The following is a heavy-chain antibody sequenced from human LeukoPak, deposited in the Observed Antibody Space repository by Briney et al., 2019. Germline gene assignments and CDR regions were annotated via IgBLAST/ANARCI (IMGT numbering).Heavy chain of an antibody. CDR2: IYHSGST. V-gene: IGHV4-30-2*01. J-gene: IGHJ4*02. Sequence: PSQTLSLTCAVSGGSISSGGYSWSWIRQPPGKGLEWIGYIYHSGSTYYNPSLKSRVTISVDTSKNQFSLKLSSVTAADTAVYYCARVGARDYGDLDYWGQGTLVTVSS. D-gene: IGHD4-17*01. CDR1: GGSISSGGYS. CDR3: ARVGARDYGDLDY.